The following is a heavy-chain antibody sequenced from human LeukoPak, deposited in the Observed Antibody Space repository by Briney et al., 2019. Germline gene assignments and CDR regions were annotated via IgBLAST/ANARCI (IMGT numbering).Heavy chain of an antibody. J-gene: IGHJ4*02. D-gene: IGHD6-19*01. V-gene: IGHV3-7*01. Sequence: GGSLRLSCAASGFTFSSYWMSWVRQAPGKGLEWVANIRQDGSAQFYADSVKGRFTISRDNAKNSLYLQMNSLRDEDTAVYYCARWLYSSGWAIDYWGQGTLVTVSS. CDR3: ARWLYSSGWAIDY. CDR2: IRQDGSAQ. CDR1: GFTFSSYW.